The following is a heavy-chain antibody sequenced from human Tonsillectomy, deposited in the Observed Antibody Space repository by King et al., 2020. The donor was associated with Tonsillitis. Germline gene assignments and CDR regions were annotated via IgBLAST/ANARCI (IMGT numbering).Heavy chain of an antibody. CDR3: ARESCSGGSCYSGGRWFDP. CDR1: GGSISSGGYS. J-gene: IGHJ5*02. V-gene: IGHV4-30-4*07. Sequence: VQLQESGPGLVKPSQTLSLTCAVSGGSISSGGYSWSWIRQPPGKGLEWIGYIYYSGSTYYNPSLRSRVTISVDTSKNQFSLKLSSVTAADTAVYYCARESCSGGSCYSGGRWFDPWGQGTLVTVSS. D-gene: IGHD2-15*01. CDR2: IYYSGST.